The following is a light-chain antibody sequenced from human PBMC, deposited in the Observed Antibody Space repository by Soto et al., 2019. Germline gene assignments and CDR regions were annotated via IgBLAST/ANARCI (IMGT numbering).Light chain of an antibody. CDR2: EVS. V-gene: IGLV2-14*01. CDR3: SSYTV. CDR1: SSDVGGYNY. J-gene: IGLJ2*01. Sequence: QPVLTQPASVSESPGQSITISCTGTSSDVGGYNYVSWYQQHPGKAPKLMIYEVSNRPSGVSNRFSGSKSGNTASLTISGLQAEDEADYYCSSYTVFGGGTKLTVL.